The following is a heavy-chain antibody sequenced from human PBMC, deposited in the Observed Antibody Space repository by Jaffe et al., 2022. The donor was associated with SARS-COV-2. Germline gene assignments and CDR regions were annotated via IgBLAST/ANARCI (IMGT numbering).Heavy chain of an antibody. CDR3: ARINGYGYFLSGSVLDY. V-gene: IGHV3-23*01. CDR2: ISGNGGSA. CDR1: RFIFSDYA. D-gene: IGHD5-18*01. J-gene: IGHJ4*02. Sequence: EVQLLESGGGLVQPGGSLRLSCAASRFIFSDYAMSWVRQAPGKGLEWVSAISGNGGSAYYADSVQGRFTISRDNSKNTLYLHINSLRAEDTAVYYCARINGYGYFLSGSVLDYWGQGTLVTVSS.